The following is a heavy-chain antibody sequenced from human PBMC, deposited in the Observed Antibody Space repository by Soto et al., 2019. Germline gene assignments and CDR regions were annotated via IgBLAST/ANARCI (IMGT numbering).Heavy chain of an antibody. CDR1: DGSISRGSYY. V-gene: IGHV4-39*07. D-gene: IGHD3-10*01. CDR2: IYYSGST. J-gene: IGHJ6*03. Sequence: SETLSLTCTVSDGSISRGSYYWGWIRQPPGKGLEWIGSIYYSGSTYYNPSLRSRVTISVDTSKNQFSLKLNSVTAADTAVYYCARGIKGVRINQYYYYMDVWGKGTTVTVSS. CDR3: ARGIKGVRINQYYYYMDV.